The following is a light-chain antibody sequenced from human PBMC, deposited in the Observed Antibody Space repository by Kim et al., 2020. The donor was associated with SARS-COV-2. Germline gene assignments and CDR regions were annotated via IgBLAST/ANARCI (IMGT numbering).Light chain of an antibody. CDR2: SNN. CDR3: AAWDDSLSGPV. Sequence: GQRVTISCSGSSSNIGSNYVYWYQQLPGTAPQLLIYSNNQRPSGVPDRFSGSKSGTSASLAISGLRSEDEADYYCAAWDDSLSGPVFGGGTQLTVL. J-gene: IGLJ2*01. V-gene: IGLV1-47*02. CDR1: SSNIGSNY.